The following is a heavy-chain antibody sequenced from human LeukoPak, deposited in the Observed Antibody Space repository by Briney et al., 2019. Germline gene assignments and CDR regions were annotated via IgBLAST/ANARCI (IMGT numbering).Heavy chain of an antibody. V-gene: IGHV1-46*01. J-gene: IGHJ3*02. D-gene: IGHD3-22*01. Sequence: ASVKLSCKTSGYPFTRNYIHWIRQAPGQGLEWMGVINPSGGGTTYSQNFQGRVTMTRDTSTSTVYMELSSLRSEDTAVYYCARGELFYDSSGYYTGDIWGQGTMVTVSS. CDR2: INPSGGGT. CDR3: ARGELFYDSSGYYTGDI. CDR1: GYPFTRNY.